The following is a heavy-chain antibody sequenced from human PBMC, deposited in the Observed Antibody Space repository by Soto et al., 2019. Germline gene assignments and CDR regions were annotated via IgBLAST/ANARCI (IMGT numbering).Heavy chain of an antibody. D-gene: IGHD2-15*01. CDR2: IYYSGTT. CDR3: ARHEDYSPFDY. J-gene: IGHJ4*02. CDR1: GGSISSGSYY. Sequence: LCLTCTVSGGSISSGSYYWGWVRQPPGEGLEWIGGIYYSGTTYYNPSLKSRVTISLDKSKNQFSLRLRSLTAADTAIYYCARHEDYSPFDYWGQGILVTVSS. V-gene: IGHV4-39*07.